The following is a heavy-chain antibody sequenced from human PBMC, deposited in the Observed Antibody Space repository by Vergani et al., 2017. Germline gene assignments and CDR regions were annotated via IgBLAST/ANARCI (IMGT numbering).Heavy chain of an antibody. D-gene: IGHD3-10*01. J-gene: IGHJ5*02. CDR3: ARDPYXYGSGSRHYNWFDP. CDR1: GYSISSGYY. CDR2: IHHSGST. V-gene: IGHV4-38-2*02. Sequence: QVQLQESGPGLVKPSETLSLTCTVSGYSISSGYYWGWIRQPPGKGLEWIGSIHHSGSTYYNPSLKSRVTISVDTSKNQFSLKLSSVTAADTAVYYCARDPYXYGSGSRHYNWFDPWGQGTLVTVSS.